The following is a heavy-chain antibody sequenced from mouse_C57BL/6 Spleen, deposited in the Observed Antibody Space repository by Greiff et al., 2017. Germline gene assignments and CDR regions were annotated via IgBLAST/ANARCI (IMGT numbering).Heavy chain of an antibody. CDR1: GFTFSDYG. J-gene: IGHJ2*01. CDR2: ISSGSSTI. CDR3: ARAHYYGSSPFDY. V-gene: IGHV5-17*01. D-gene: IGHD1-1*01. Sequence: EVKLMESGGCLVKPGGSLKLSCAASGFTFSDYGMHWVRQAPEKGLEWVAYISSGSSTIYYADTVKGRFTISRDNAKNTLFLQMTSLRSEDTAMYYCARAHYYGSSPFDYWGQGTTLTVSS.